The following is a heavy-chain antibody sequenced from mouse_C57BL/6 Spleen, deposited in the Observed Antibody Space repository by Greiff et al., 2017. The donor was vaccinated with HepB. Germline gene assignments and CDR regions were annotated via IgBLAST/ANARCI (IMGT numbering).Heavy chain of an antibody. V-gene: IGHV1-80*01. CDR3: ARPFYSNYYAMDY. CDR1: GYAFSSYW. CDR2: IYPGDGDT. Sequence: VQLQQSGAELVKPGASVKISCKASGYAFSSYWMNWVKQRPGKGLEWIGQIYPGDGDTNYNGKFKGKATLTADKSSSTAYMQLSSLTSEDSAVYFCARPFYSNYYAMDYWGQGTSVTVSS. D-gene: IGHD2-5*01. J-gene: IGHJ4*01.